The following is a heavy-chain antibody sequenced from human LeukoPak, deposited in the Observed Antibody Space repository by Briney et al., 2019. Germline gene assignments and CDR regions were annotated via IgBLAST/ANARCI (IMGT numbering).Heavy chain of an antibody. D-gene: IGHD3-10*01. Sequence: GGSLRLSCPASGFIFSSYAMSWVRQAPGKGLEWVSAISGSGGSTYYAESVKGRFTISRDNSKNTLYLQMNSLRAEDTAVYYCAKVGVLLWFGESYYFDYWGQGTLVTVSS. V-gene: IGHV3-23*01. J-gene: IGHJ4*02. CDR1: GFIFSSYA. CDR2: ISGSGGST. CDR3: AKVGVLLWFGESYYFDY.